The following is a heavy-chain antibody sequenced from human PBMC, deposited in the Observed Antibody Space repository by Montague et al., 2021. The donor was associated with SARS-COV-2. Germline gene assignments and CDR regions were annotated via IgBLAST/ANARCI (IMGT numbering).Heavy chain of an antibody. J-gene: IGHJ4*02. CDR1: GGSISSSSYY. CDR3: AREGGWLSRGSYYFDY. Sequence: SETLSLTCTVSGGSISSSSYYWGRIRQPPGKGLEWIGSIYYSGSTCYNPSLKSRVTISVDTSKNQFSLKLSSVTAADTAVYYCAREGGWLSRGSYYFDYWGQGTLVTVSS. V-gene: IGHV4-39*07. D-gene: IGHD3-22*01. CDR2: IYYSGST.